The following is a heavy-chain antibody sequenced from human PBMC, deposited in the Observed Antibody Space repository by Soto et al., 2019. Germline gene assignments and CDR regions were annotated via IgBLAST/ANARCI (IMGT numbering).Heavy chain of an antibody. CDR3: AKVYRAAYYYDSSADY. Sequence: GGSLRLSCAASGFTFSSYAMSWVRQAPGKGLEWVSAISGSGGSTYYADSVKGRFTISRDNSKNTLYLQMNSLRAEDTAVYYCAKVYRAAYYYDSSADYWGQGTLVTVSS. CDR2: ISGSGGST. J-gene: IGHJ4*02. V-gene: IGHV3-23*01. D-gene: IGHD3-22*01. CDR1: GFTFSSYA.